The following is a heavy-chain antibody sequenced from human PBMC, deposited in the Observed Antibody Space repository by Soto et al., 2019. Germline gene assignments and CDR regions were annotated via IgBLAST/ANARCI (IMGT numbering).Heavy chain of an antibody. D-gene: IGHD3-10*01. V-gene: IGHV3-23*01. Sequence: EVQLLESGGGLVQPGGSLRLSCAASGFTFSSYAMSWVRQAPGEGLEWVSAISGSGGSTYYADSVKGRFTISRDNSKNTLYLQMNSLRAEDTAVYYCAKALWFGELLIDYWGQGTLVTVSS. CDR3: AKALWFGELLIDY. CDR1: GFTFSSYA. J-gene: IGHJ4*02. CDR2: ISGSGGST.